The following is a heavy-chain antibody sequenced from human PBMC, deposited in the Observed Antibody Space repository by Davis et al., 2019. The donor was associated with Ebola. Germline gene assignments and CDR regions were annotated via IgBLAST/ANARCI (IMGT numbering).Heavy chain of an antibody. D-gene: IGHD3-10*01. V-gene: IGHV3-23*01. J-gene: IGHJ6*02. CDR2: ISGSGGST. CDR1: GFTFSSYA. CDR3: ARGDLWFGEVDV. Sequence: GESLKISCAASGFTFSSYAMSWVRQAPGKGLEWVSAISGSGGSTYYADSVKGRFTISRDNSKNTLYLQMNSLRAEDTAVYYCARGDLWFGEVDVWGQGTTVTVSS.